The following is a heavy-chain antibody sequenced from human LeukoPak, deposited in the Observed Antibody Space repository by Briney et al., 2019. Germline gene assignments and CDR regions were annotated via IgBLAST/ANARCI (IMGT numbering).Heavy chain of an antibody. Sequence: GSLRLSCPAAGFTFISYAVSWVRPAPGKGRGWVSSISCSGGSTYSADSVKGRFPISRDNSKNTLYLQMNSLRAEDTALYYCAKDRSCTNDICHGDFDYWGQGTLVTVSS. CDR3: AKDRSCTNDICHGDFDY. J-gene: IGHJ4*02. V-gene: IGHV3-23*01. CDR2: ISCSGGST. CDR1: GFTFISYA. D-gene: IGHD2-8*01.